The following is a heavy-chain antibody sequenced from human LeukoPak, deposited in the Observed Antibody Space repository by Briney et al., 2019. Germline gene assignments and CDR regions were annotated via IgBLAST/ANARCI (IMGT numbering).Heavy chain of an antibody. CDR2: IIPIFGTA. J-gene: IGHJ6*03. D-gene: IGHD6-19*01. CDR3: ASLYRSGWYDGGYYYYYMDV. CDR1: GGTFSSYA. Sequence: GSSVKVSCKASGGTFSSYAISWVRQAPGQGLEWMGRIIPIFGTANYAQKFQGRVTITTDESTSTAYMELSSLRSEDTAVYYCASLYRSGWYDGGYYYYYMDVWGKGTTVTVSS. V-gene: IGHV1-69*05.